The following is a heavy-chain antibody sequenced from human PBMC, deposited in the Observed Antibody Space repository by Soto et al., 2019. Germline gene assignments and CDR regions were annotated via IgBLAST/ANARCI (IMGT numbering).Heavy chain of an antibody. CDR3: ARGDGLGYCSGGSCYFFDY. D-gene: IGHD2-15*01. CDR1: GGSFSGYY. J-gene: IGHJ4*02. Sequence: PSETLSLTCAVYGGSFSGYYWSWIRQPPGKGLEWIGEINHSGSTNYNPSLKSRVTISVDTSKNQFSLKLSSVTAADTAVYYCARGDGLGYCSGGSCYFFDYWGQGTLVTVSS. CDR2: INHSGST. V-gene: IGHV4-34*01.